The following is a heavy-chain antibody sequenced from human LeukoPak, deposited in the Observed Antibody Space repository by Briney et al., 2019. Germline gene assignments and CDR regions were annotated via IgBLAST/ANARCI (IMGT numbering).Heavy chain of an antibody. V-gene: IGHV4-39*07. CDR1: GGSISSSSYY. J-gene: IGHJ4*02. Sequence: SETLSLTCTVSGGSISSSSYYWGWIRQPPGKGLEWIGSIYTSGSTNYNPSLKSRVTMSVDTSKNQFSLKLSSVTAADTAVYYCARGGEEYYYDSSGYYNDWGQGTLVTVSS. CDR2: IYTSGST. D-gene: IGHD3-22*01. CDR3: ARGGEEYYYDSSGYYND.